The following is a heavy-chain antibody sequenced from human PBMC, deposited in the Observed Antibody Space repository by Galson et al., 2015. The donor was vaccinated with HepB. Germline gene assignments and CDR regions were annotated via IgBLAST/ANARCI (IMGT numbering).Heavy chain of an antibody. Sequence: SLRLSCAASGFTFSSYAMHWVRQAPGKGLEWVAVISYDGSNKYYADSVKGRFTISRDNSKNTLYLQMNSLRAEDTAVYYCARPRGTIFGVVLGAFDIWGQGTMVTVSS. CDR1: GFTFSSYA. D-gene: IGHD3-3*01. V-gene: IGHV3-30-3*01. J-gene: IGHJ3*02. CDR2: ISYDGSNK. CDR3: ARPRGTIFGVVLGAFDI.